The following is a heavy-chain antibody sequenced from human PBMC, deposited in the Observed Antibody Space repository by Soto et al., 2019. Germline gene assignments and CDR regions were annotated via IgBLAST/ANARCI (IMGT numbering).Heavy chain of an antibody. V-gene: IGHV4-39*01. CDR3: ARHQTHSSSYVDP. CDR2: IYYSGST. Sequence: SETLSLTCSVSGGSISSSSYYWGWIRQPPGKGLEWIGSIYYSGSTYYNPSLKSRVTISVDTSKNQFSLKLSSVTAADTAVYYCARHQTHSSSYVDPWGQGTLVTVSS. J-gene: IGHJ5*02. D-gene: IGHD6-13*01. CDR1: GGSISSSSYY.